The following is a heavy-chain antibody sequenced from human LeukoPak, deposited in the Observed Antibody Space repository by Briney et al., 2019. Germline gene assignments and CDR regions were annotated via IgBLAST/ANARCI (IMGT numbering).Heavy chain of an antibody. D-gene: IGHD3-22*01. CDR3: AKWVQYDSSGHFDY. Sequence: GGSLRLSCAASGFTFDDYGMSWVRQAPGKGLEWVSAISGSGGSTYYADSVKGRFTISRDNSKNTLYLQMNSLRAEDTAVYYCAKWVQYDSSGHFDYWGQGTLVTVSS. J-gene: IGHJ4*02. V-gene: IGHV3-23*01. CDR2: ISGSGGST. CDR1: GFTFDDYG.